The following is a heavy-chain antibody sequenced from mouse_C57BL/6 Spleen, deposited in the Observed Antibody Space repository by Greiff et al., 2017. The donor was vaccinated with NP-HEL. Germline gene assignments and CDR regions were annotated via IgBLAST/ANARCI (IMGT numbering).Heavy chain of an antibody. V-gene: IGHV1-54*01. D-gene: IGHD2-1*01. J-gene: IGHJ2*01. CDR1: GYAFTNYL. Sequence: QVQLQQSGAELVRPGTSVKVSCKASGYAFTNYLIEWVKQRPGQGLEWIGVINPGSGGTNYNEKFKGKATLTADKSSSTAYMQLSSLTSEDSAVYFCARDLYYGLDYWGQGTTLTVSS. CDR3: ARDLYYGLDY. CDR2: INPGSGGT.